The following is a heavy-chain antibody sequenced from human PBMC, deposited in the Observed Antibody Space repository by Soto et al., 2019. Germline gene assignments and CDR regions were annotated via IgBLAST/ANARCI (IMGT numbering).Heavy chain of an antibody. CDR1: GFTFSSYG. J-gene: IGHJ4*02. V-gene: IGHV3-23*01. CDR2: ISGSGGST. D-gene: IGHD3-3*01. CDR3: ARDGVGTTLFFGYLDY. Sequence: PGGALRLSCAASGFTFSSYGMSWVHQGPGKGLEWVSAISGSGGSTYYADSVKGRFTISRDNYKNTLYLQMNSLRAEDTAVYYCARDGVGTTLFFGYLDYCGQGALVTVSS.